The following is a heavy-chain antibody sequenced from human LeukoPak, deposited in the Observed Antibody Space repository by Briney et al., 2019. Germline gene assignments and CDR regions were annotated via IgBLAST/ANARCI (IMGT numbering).Heavy chain of an antibody. J-gene: IGHJ6*02. CDR3: ANPLVPAAHYYYYGMDV. V-gene: IGHV3-23*01. CDR1: GFTFSSYA. D-gene: IGHD2-2*01. CDR2: ISGSGGST. Sequence: GGSLRLSCAASGFTFSSYAMSWVRQAPGKGLEWVSAISGSGGSTYYADSVKGRFTISRDNSKNTLYLQMNSLRAEDTAVYYCANPLVPAAHYYYYGMDVWGQGTTVTVSS.